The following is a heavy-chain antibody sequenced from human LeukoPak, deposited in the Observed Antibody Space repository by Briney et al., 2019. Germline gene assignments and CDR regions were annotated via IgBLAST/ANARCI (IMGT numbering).Heavy chain of an antibody. CDR2: IYSGGST. V-gene: IGHV3-66*01. CDR1: GFTVSSNS. Sequence: GGSLRLSCAASGFTVSSNSMSWVRQAPGKGLEWVSIIYSGGSTYNADSVKGRFTISRDSSKNTLYLQMNSLRAEDTAVYYCAREGTVRGQGTLVTVSS. J-gene: IGHJ4*02. CDR3: AREGTV. D-gene: IGHD4-11*01.